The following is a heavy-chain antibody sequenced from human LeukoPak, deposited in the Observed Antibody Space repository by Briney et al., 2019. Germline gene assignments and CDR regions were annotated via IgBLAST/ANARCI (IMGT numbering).Heavy chain of an antibody. CDR1: GFTFSSYS. Sequence: KSGGSLRLSCAASGFTFSSYSMNWVRQAPGKGLEWVSSISSSSSYIYYADSVKGRFTISRDNAKNSLYLQMNSLRAEDTAVYYCARDLAPYYYDSSGYYSGPFDYWGQGTLATVSS. J-gene: IGHJ4*02. V-gene: IGHV3-21*06. CDR2: ISSSSSYI. D-gene: IGHD3-22*01. CDR3: ARDLAPYYYDSSGYYSGPFDY.